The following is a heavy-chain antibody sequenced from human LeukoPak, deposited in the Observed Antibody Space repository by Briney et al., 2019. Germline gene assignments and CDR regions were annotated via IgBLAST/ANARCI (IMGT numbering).Heavy chain of an antibody. CDR3: ARVGYDTSGYYYFFDY. V-gene: IGHV3-30*04. CDR1: GFTFSTYA. J-gene: IGHJ4*02. D-gene: IGHD3-22*01. CDR2: ISYDGSQT. Sequence: GGSLRLSCAASGFTFSTYATHWVRQAPGKGLEWVALISYDGSQTYYADSVKGRFTISRDNSKNTLFLQMSSLRAEDTAVYYCARVGYDTSGYYYFFDYWGQGTLVTVSS.